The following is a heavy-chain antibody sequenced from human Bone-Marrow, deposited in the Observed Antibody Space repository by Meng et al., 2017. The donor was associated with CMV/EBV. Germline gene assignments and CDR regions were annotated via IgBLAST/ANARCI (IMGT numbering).Heavy chain of an antibody. CDR2: IYYSGST. CDR1: GGSISSSSYY. D-gene: IGHD1-26*01. V-gene: IGHV4-39*01. CDR3: AMMGGHAFDI. Sequence: SETLSLTCTVSGGSISSSSYYWGWIRQPPGKGLEWIGSIYYSGSTYYNPTLKSRVTISVATSKNQFSLKLISVTAADTAVYYCAMMGGHAFDIWGQGTMVTVSS. J-gene: IGHJ3*02.